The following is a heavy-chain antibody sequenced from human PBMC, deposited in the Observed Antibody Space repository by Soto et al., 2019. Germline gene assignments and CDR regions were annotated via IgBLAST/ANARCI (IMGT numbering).Heavy chain of an antibody. J-gene: IGHJ5*02. CDR3: ARGLTTVTTLWFDP. V-gene: IGHV4-34*01. D-gene: IGHD4-17*01. Sequence: QVQLQQWGAGLLKPSETLSLTCAVYGGSFSGYYWSWIRQPPGKGLEWIGEINHSGSTNYNPSLKIRVTISVDTSKNQFSLKLSSVTAADTAVYYCARGLTTVTTLWFDPWGQGTLVTVSS. CDR2: INHSGST. CDR1: GGSFSGYY.